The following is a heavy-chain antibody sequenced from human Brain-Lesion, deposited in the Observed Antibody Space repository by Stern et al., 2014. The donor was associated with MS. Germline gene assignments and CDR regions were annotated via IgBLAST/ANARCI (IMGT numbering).Heavy chain of an antibody. Sequence: QLQLQESGPGLVKPSQTLSLSCTVSGGSISSGGYYWSWIRQPAGKGLEWIGRIFNSGSTSYNPSLKSRGPISIDTSKKQFSLRLNSMTAADTAVYYCARGRVVPGFQYYATDVWGQGTTVIVSS. CDR2: IFNSGST. CDR1: GGSISSGGYY. CDR3: ARGRVVPGFQYYATDV. V-gene: IGHV4-61*02. J-gene: IGHJ6*02. D-gene: IGHD2-2*01.